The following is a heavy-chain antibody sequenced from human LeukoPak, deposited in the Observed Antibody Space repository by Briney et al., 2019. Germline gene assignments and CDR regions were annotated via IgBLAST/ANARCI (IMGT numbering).Heavy chain of an antibody. CDR3: ASSRDGYNYGGPFPFDY. D-gene: IGHD5-24*01. J-gene: IGHJ4*02. V-gene: IGHV1-69*02. Sequence: ASVKVSCKASGGTFSSYTISWVRQAPGQGLEWMGRIIPILGMANYAQKFQGRVTITADKSTSTAYMELSSLRSEDTAVYYCASSRDGYNYGGPFPFDYWGQGTLVTVSS. CDR2: IIPILGMA. CDR1: GGTFSSYT.